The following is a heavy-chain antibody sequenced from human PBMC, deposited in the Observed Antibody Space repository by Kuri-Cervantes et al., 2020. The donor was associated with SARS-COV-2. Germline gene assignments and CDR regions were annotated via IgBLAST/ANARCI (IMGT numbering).Heavy chain of an antibody. D-gene: IGHD3-3*01. V-gene: IGHV4-39*01. CDR1: GGSISSGSYY. Sequence: SETLSLTCTVAGGSISSGSYYWSWIRQPAGRGLEWIGSIYYSGCTYYNPSLKSRVTISVDTSKNQFSLKLSSVTAAHTAVYYCARHNRMEWLSCYFDYWGQGTLVTVSS. CDR2: IYYSGCT. J-gene: IGHJ4*02. CDR3: ARHNRMEWLSCYFDY.